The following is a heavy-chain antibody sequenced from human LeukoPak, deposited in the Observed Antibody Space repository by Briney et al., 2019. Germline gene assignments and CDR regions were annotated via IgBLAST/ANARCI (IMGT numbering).Heavy chain of an antibody. CDR3: ATVRYNWNDWVFTDNWFDP. CDR2: FDPEDGET. Sequence: ASVKVSCKVSGYTLTELSVHWVRQAPGKGLEWMGGFDPEDGETIYAQKFQGRVTMTEDTSTDTAYMELSSLRSEDTAVYYCATVRYNWNDWVFTDNWFDPWGQGTLVTVSS. J-gene: IGHJ5*02. V-gene: IGHV1-24*01. D-gene: IGHD1-1*01. CDR1: GYTLTELS.